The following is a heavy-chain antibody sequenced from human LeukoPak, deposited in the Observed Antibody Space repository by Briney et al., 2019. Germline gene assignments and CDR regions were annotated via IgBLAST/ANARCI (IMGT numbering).Heavy chain of an antibody. CDR2: IYYSGST. D-gene: IGHD3-10*01. CDR3: ARSSLGGFGELSAFDN. V-gene: IGHV4-39*01. J-gene: IGHJ4*02. CDR1: GGSISSSSYY. Sequence: SETLSLTCTVSGGSISSSSYYWGWIRQPPGKGLEWIGSIYYSGSTYYNPSLKSRVTISVDTSKNLFSLQLNSVTAADTAVYYCARSSLGGFGELSAFDNWGQGPLVTVSS.